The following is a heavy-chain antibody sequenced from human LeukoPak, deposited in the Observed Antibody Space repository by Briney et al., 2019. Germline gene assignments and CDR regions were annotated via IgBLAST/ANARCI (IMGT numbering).Heavy chain of an antibody. CDR1: GFIFSDYY. J-gene: IGHJ1*01. CDR3: ARQGLYDSSDFWTFQH. Sequence: RGSLRLSCAASGFIFSDYYMSWIRQTPEKGLEWLSYISSSSGYKNYADSLKGRFTISRDNAKNSVYLQMNSLSAEDTAVYYCARQGLYDSSDFWTFQHWGQGTLVTVSS. D-gene: IGHD3/OR15-3a*01. V-gene: IGHV3-11*06. CDR2: ISSSSGYK.